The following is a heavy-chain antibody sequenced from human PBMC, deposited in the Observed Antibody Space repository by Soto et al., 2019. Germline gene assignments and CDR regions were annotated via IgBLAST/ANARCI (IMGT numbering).Heavy chain of an antibody. J-gene: IGHJ4*02. Sequence: ASVKVSCKVSGNTLTELSMHWVRQAPGKGLEWMGGPDSVDAETVYAQRFQGRITMTEDTSTNTAYMELSSLSSEDTALYYCATSPFISDILTGYYNYWGQGTLVTVSS. D-gene: IGHD3-9*01. CDR3: ATSPFISDILTGYYNY. CDR2: PDSVDAET. CDR1: GNTLTELS. V-gene: IGHV1-24*01.